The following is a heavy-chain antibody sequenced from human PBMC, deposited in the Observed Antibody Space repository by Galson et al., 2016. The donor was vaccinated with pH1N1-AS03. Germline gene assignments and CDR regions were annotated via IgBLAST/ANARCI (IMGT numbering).Heavy chain of an antibody. J-gene: IGHJ4*02. CDR2: IYDTGRT. CDR1: GGSISSRAYY. CDR3: ARVVGARPPPDY. Sequence: SETLSLTCTVSGGSISSRAYYWGWIRQPPGKGLEWIGSIYDTGRTTYNPSLKSRATISGDTSKNQLSLKVTSMTAADTAVYYCARVVGARPPPDYWGQGTLVTVSS. D-gene: IGHD1-26*01. V-gene: IGHV4-39*01.